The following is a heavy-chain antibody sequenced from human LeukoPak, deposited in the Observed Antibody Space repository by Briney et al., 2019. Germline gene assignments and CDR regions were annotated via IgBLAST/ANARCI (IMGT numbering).Heavy chain of an antibody. Sequence: GGSLRLSCAASGFTFSSYTMHWVRQAPGKGLERVSSISSSSTYIYYADSVKGRFTISRDDAKNSLYLQMDTLRAGDTAVYYCARDRGGYYYGEGSNWFDPWGQGTLVTVSS. CDR1: GFTFSSYT. V-gene: IGHV3-21*01. J-gene: IGHJ5*02. CDR2: ISSSSTYI. CDR3: ARDRGGYYYGEGSNWFDP. D-gene: IGHD5-12*01.